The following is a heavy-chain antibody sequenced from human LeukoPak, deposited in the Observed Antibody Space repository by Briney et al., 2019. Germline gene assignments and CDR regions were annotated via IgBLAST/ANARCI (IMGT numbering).Heavy chain of an antibody. V-gene: IGHV1-18*01. J-gene: IGHJ6*03. Sequence: GASVTVSFKASDYTFTSYGISWVRQAPGQGLEWMGWISAYNGNTNYAQKLQGRVTMTTDTSTSTAYMELRSLRSDDTAVYYCARLVPYCSSPYYYYMDVWGKGTTVTVSS. CDR3: ARLVPYCSSPYYYYMDV. CDR1: DYTFTSYG. D-gene: IGHD2-21*01. CDR2: ISAYNGNT.